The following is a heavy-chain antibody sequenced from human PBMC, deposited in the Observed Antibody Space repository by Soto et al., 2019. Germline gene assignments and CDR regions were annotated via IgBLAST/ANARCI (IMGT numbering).Heavy chain of an antibody. V-gene: IGHV4-30-2*06. CDR1: GVTMSNGGYS. D-gene: IGHD2-15*01. CDR3: ASGGGYDSFDF. J-gene: IGHJ4*02. Sequence: SETLSLTCSVSGVTMSNGGYSWGWIRPSQEKDLESLGYIGHLETTYYNPSFNSRLSSSIDSTRTLFFLSQSSMTAADKAVYYCASGGGYDSFDFWGQGIQVTVSS. CDR2: IGHLETT.